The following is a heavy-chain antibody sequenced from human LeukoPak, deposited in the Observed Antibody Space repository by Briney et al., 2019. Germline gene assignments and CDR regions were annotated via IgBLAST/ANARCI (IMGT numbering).Heavy chain of an antibody. D-gene: IGHD6-13*01. Sequence: SETLSLTCTVSGGSISSSSYYWGWIRQPPGKGLEWIGSIYYSGSTNYNPSLKSRVTISVDTSKNQFSLKLSSVTAADTAVYYCARDWFIAENDAFDIWGQGTMVTVSS. CDR3: ARDWFIAENDAFDI. V-gene: IGHV4-39*07. CDR1: GGSISSSSYY. J-gene: IGHJ3*02. CDR2: IYYSGST.